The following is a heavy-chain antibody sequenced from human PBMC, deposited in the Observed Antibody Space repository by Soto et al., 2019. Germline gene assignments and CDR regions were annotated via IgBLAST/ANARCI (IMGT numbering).Heavy chain of an antibody. V-gene: IGHV3-13*01. D-gene: IGHD2-8*02. CDR3: ARQAFYWHGGGGWIDP. J-gene: IGHJ5*02. CDR2: IGTQHDT. Sequence: EVQLVESGGGLVQPGGSLRLSCAASGFTFSAYDMHWVRQATGKGLEWVSAIGTQHDTYYPDSVKGRFTISRENAKNSFYFQMNSLGAGETGVFYCARQAFYWHGGGGWIDPWGQGTLVTVSS. CDR1: GFTFSAYD.